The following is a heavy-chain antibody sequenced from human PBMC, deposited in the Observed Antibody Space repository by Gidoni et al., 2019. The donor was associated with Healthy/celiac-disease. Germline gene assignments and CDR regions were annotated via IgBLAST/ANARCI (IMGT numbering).Heavy chain of an antibody. CDR2: INHSGST. CDR1: GGSVSGYY. CDR3: ARGGPRDTAGNWFDP. Sequence: QVQLQQWGAGLLKPSETLSLTCAVYGGSVSGYYWSWIRQPPGKGLEWIGEINHSGSTNYNPSLKSRVTISVDTSKNQFSLKLSSVTAAYTAVYYCARGGPRDTAGNWFDPWGQGTLVTVSS. J-gene: IGHJ5*02. V-gene: IGHV4-34*01. D-gene: IGHD5-18*01.